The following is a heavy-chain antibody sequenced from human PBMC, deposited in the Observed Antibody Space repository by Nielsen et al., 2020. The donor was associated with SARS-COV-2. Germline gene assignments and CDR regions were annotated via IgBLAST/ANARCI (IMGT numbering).Heavy chain of an antibody. CDR1: GYTFTNYG. J-gene: IGHJ4*02. CDR3: ARDLWWELPDF. CDR2: ISASSGNT. V-gene: IGHV1-18*01. D-gene: IGHD1-26*01. Sequence: ASVKVSCKASGYTFTNYGITWVRQAPGQGLEILGWISASSGNTNYAPKLLGRVTMTTDTSTSTAYIELRGLTYADTAVYYCARDLWWELPDFWGQGTLVTVSS.